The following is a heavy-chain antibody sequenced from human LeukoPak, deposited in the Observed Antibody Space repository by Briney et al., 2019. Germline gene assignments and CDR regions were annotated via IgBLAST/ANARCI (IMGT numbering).Heavy chain of an antibody. CDR2: IYYSGST. CDR1: GGSISSGGYY. D-gene: IGHD3-10*01. CDR3: ARFIWFGETNWFGP. J-gene: IGHJ5*02. V-gene: IGHV4-31*03. Sequence: PSETLSLTCTVSGGSISSGGYYWSWIRQHPGKGLEWIGYIYYSGSTYYNPSLKSRVTISVDTSKNQFSLKLSSVTAADTAVYYCARFIWFGETNWFGPWGQGTLVTVSS.